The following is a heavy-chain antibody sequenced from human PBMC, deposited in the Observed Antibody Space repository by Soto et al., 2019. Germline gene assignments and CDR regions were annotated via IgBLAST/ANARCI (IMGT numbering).Heavy chain of an antibody. Sequence: EVQLVESGGGLVQPGGSLRLSCAASGLTVSSNYMSWVRQAPGKGLEWVSLIYGGGSTYYADSVRGRFTISRDNPENTLYFQMKSLRAEDTAVSYCARDFFYYGSGTMGGYFDYWGQGTLVTVSS. V-gene: IGHV3-66*01. D-gene: IGHD3-10*01. CDR1: GLTVSSNY. CDR2: IYGGGST. J-gene: IGHJ4*02. CDR3: ARDFFYYGSGTMGGYFDY.